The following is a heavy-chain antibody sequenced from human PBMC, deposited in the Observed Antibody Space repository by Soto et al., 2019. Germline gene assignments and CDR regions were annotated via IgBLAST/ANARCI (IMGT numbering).Heavy chain of an antibody. CDR1: GFTFSSYS. Sequence: PGGSLRLYCAASGFTFSSYSMNWVRQAPGKGLEWVSSISSSSSYIYYADSVKGRFTISRDNAKNSLYLQMNSLRAEDTAVYYCARGAAAGGMDVWGQGTTVTVSS. CDR2: ISSSSSYI. J-gene: IGHJ6*02. V-gene: IGHV3-21*01. CDR3: ARGAAAGGMDV. D-gene: IGHD6-13*01.